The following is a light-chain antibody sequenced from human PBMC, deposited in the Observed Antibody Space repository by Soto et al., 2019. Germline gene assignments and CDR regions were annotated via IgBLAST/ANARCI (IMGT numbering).Light chain of an antibody. J-gene: IGLJ2*01. CDR3: SSYTTSTTVI. CDR2: AVS. V-gene: IGLV2-14*03. Sequence: QSALTQPASVSGSPGQSITISCTGTRSDIGDHNSVSWYLQQPGKAPKLMIYAVSNRPSGVSNRFSGSKSGNTASLTISGLQDEDEADYYCSSYTTSTTVIFGGGTKLTVL. CDR1: RSDIGDHNS.